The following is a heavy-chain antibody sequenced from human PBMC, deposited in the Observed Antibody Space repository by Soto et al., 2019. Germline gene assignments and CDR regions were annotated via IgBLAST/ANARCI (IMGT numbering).Heavy chain of an antibody. Sequence: GASVKVSCKASGYSFSDYHIHWVRQAPGQGLEWLVRINPKSGGTSSAQKFQGWVTMTRDTSISTAYMELTRLRSDDTAVYFCARGHSTDCSNGVCSFFYNHEMDVWGQGTTVTVSS. V-gene: IGHV1-2*04. D-gene: IGHD2-8*01. CDR1: GYSFSDYH. J-gene: IGHJ6*02. CDR3: ARGHSTDCSNGVCSFFYNHEMDV. CDR2: INPKSGGT.